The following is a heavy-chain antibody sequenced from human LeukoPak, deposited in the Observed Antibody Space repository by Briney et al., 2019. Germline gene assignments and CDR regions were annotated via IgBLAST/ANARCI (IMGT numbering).Heavy chain of an antibody. Sequence: SETLSLTCNVSGGSISNYYWTWIRQPAGKGLEWIGRIYSSGTTTYNPSLKSRVAMSVDTSRNQFSLKLNSVTAADTAVYYCARVLIVVVPAALNWFDPWGQGTLVTVSS. CDR2: IYSSGTT. D-gene: IGHD2-2*01. CDR3: ARVLIVVVPAALNWFDP. V-gene: IGHV4-4*07. CDR1: GGSISNYY. J-gene: IGHJ5*02.